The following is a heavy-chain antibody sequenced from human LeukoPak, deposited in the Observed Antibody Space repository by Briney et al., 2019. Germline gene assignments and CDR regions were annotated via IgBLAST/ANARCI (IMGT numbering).Heavy chain of an antibody. CDR1: GGSISNTRYY. V-gene: IGHV4-39*01. J-gene: IGHJ4*02. Sequence: PSETPSLTCTVSGGSISNTRYYWAWIRQPPGKGLEWIGSIDYSGSTYYNPSLKSRVTMSVDTSKNQFSLKLSSVTAADTAVYYCARGLRGYSSSSERDYWGQGTLVTVSS. CDR3: ARGLRGYSSSSERDY. D-gene: IGHD6-6*01. CDR2: IDYSGST.